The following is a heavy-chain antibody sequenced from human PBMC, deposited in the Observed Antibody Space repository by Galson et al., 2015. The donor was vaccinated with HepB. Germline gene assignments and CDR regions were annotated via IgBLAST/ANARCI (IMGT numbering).Heavy chain of an antibody. D-gene: IGHD5-12*01. Sequence: SETLSLTCAVSGVSISSSYWWAWVRQTPGKGLEWIGEIYHTGSTNYNPSLKSPVTMSVDKSMNHFSLKFISVTAADTAVYFCARGLHRGSGYMFDYWGQGTRVTVSS. J-gene: IGHJ4*02. CDR1: GVSISSSYW. V-gene: IGHV4-4*02. CDR2: IYHTGST. CDR3: ARGLHRGSGYMFDY.